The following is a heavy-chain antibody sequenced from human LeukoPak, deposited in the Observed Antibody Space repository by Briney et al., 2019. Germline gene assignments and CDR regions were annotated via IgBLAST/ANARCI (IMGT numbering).Heavy chain of an antibody. D-gene: IGHD3-16*01. V-gene: IGHV1-69*04. CDR3: ARVGPFSYGFGY. CDR2: ITPILGIG. Sequence: SVKVSCKASGGTFSSYPISWVRQAPGQGLEWMGRITPILGIGNYAQKFQGRVTITADKSTSTVYMELSSLRSDDTAVYYCARVGPFSYGFGYWGQGTLVIVSS. J-gene: IGHJ4*02. CDR1: GGTFSSYP.